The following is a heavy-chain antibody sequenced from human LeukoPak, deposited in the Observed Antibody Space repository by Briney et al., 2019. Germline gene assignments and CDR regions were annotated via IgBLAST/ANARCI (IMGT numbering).Heavy chain of an antibody. CDR2: SYYIEST. CDR3: ARHVRGYSGYDPPLSLDY. Sequence: SETLSLTCTVAGGSINHYYWSWIRQPPGKGLEWIGYSYYIESTNYNPSLKSRVTISVDTSKNQFSLKLSSVTAADTAVYYCARHVRGYSGYDPPLSLDYWGQGTLVTVSS. D-gene: IGHD5-12*01. V-gene: IGHV4-59*08. CDR1: GGSINHYY. J-gene: IGHJ4*02.